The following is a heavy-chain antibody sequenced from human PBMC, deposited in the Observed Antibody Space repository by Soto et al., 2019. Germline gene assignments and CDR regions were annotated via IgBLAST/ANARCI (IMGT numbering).Heavy chain of an antibody. CDR3: AHRRGDSSGYYQSPFDY. V-gene: IGHV2-5*02. J-gene: IGHJ4*02. CDR2: IYWDDDK. CDR1: GFSLSTSGVG. Sequence: SGPTLVNPTQTLTLTCTFSGFSLSTSGVGVGWIRQPPGKALEWLALIYWDDDKRYSPSLKSRLTITKDTSKNQVVLTMTNMDPVDTATYYCAHRRGDSSGYYQSPFDYWGQGTLVTVSS. D-gene: IGHD3-22*01.